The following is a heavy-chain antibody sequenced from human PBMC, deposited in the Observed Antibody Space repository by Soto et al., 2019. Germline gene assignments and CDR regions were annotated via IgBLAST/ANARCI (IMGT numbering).Heavy chain of an antibody. Sequence: QVQLQESGPGLVKPSETLSLTCTVSGGSVSSGSYYWSWIRQPPRKGLEWIGYIYYSGSTNYNPSLKSRVTLSVDTSKNQFSLKLSSVTAADTAVYYCASLTTVTTNYYYYGMDVWGQGTTVTVSS. CDR1: GGSVSSGSYY. D-gene: IGHD4-4*01. CDR2: IYYSGST. V-gene: IGHV4-61*01. J-gene: IGHJ6*02. CDR3: ASLTTVTTNYYYYGMDV.